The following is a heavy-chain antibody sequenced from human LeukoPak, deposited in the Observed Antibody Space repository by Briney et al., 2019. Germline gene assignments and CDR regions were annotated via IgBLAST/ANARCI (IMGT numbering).Heavy chain of an antibody. CDR2: IGASGSRR. J-gene: IGHJ4*02. D-gene: IGHD2-2*01. CDR3: AKDGVVPAASFDY. Sequence: GGSLRLSCAASGFTFSSYEMTWVRQAPGKGLEWISYIGASGSRRTYADSVKGRFTISRDNSKNTLYLQMNSLRAEDTAVYYCAKDGVVPAASFDYWGQGTLVTVSS. V-gene: IGHV3-48*03. CDR1: GFTFSSYE.